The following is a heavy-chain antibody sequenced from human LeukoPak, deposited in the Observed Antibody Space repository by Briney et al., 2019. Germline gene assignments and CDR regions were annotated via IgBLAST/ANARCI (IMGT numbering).Heavy chain of an antibody. CDR2: ISGSGGST. Sequence: PGGSLRLSCAASGFTFSSYAMSWVRQAPGKGLEWVSAISGSGGSTYYADSVKGRFTISRDNSKNTLYLQMNSLRAEDTAVYYCARDPTGWELGYFDYWGQGTLVTVSS. CDR3: ARDPTGWELGYFDY. CDR1: GFTFSSYA. J-gene: IGHJ4*02. D-gene: IGHD1-26*01. V-gene: IGHV3-23*01.